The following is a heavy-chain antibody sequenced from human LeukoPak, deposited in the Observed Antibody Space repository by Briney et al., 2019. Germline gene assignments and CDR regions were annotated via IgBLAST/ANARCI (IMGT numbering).Heavy chain of an antibody. CDR1: GYTFTAYA. CDR2: ITPSDGA. D-gene: IGHD5-24*01. CDR3: ARDRYGDGFGHFDY. Sequence: GASVKVSCKSSGYTFTAYAMHWVRQAPGQGLEWMGWITPSDGANYAQKFQGRVTMTRDTSMSTAYMDLNRLTSDDTAVYFCARDRYGDGFGHFDYWGQGTLVTVSS. J-gene: IGHJ4*02. V-gene: IGHV1-2*02.